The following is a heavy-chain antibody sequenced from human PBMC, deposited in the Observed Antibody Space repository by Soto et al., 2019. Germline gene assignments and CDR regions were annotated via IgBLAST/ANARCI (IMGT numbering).Heavy chain of an antibody. J-gene: IGHJ4*02. CDR2: IYYSGST. CDR1: GGSISSYY. D-gene: IGHD3-10*01. V-gene: IGHV4-59*01. Sequence: PSETLSLTCTVSGGSISSYYWSWIRQPPGKGLEWIGYIYYSGSTNYNPSLKSRVTISVDTSKNQFSLKLSSVTAADTAVYYCARDVVWLGEFYFDYWGQGTLVTVSS. CDR3: ARDVVWLGEFYFDY.